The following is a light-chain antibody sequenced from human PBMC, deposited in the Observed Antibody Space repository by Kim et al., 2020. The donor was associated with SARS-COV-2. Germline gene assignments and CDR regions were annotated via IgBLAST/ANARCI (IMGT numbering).Light chain of an antibody. CDR2: GAS. J-gene: IGKJ2*03. Sequence: LHPGERATLSCRASQTVSSSDLAWYQQKPGQAPRLLIYGASSRATGIPDRFSGSGSGTDFTLTISRLEPEDFAVYYCQQYGSSPYSFGQGTKLEI. CDR1: QTVSSSD. V-gene: IGKV3-20*01. CDR3: QQYGSSPYS.